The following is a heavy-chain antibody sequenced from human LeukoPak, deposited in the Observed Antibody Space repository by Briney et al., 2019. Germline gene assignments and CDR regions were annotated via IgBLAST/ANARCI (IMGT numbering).Heavy chain of an antibody. D-gene: IGHD3-22*01. J-gene: IGHJ5*02. CDR3: AREPGYYDSSGYSRYPDWFDP. V-gene: IGHV4-34*01. Sequence: PSETLSLTCAVYGGSFSDYYWSWIRQPPGKGLEWIGEINHSGSTNYNPSLKSRVTISVDTSKNQFSLKLSSVTAADTAVYYCAREPGYYDSSGYSRYPDWFDPWGQGTLVTVSS. CDR1: GGSFSDYY. CDR2: INHSGST.